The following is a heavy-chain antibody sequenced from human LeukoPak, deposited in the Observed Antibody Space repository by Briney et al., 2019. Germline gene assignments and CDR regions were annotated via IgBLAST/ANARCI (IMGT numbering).Heavy chain of an antibody. CDR3: ARVGVAVAAPFDY. CDR2: IIPIFGTA. CDR1: GGTFSSYA. Sequence: SVKVSCKASGGTFSSYAISWVRQAPGQGLEWMGRIIPIFGTANYAQKFQGRVSITTDESTSTAYMELSSLRSEDTAVYYCARVGVAVAAPFDYWGQGTLVTVSS. J-gene: IGHJ4*02. V-gene: IGHV1-69*05. D-gene: IGHD6-19*01.